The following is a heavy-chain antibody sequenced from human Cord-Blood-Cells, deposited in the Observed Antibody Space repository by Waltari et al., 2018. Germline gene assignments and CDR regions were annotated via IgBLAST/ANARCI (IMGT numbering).Heavy chain of an antibody. CDR2: ISYEGSNK. CDR1: GFTFSSYA. CDR3: ARDLADAFDI. Sequence: QVQLVESGGGVVQPGRSLRLSCAASGFTFSSYAMHWVRQAPGKGLGWVAVISYEGSNKYYADSVKGRFTISRDNSKNTLYLQMNSLRAEDTAVYYCARDLADAFDIWGQGTMVTVSS. J-gene: IGHJ3*02. V-gene: IGHV3-30-3*01.